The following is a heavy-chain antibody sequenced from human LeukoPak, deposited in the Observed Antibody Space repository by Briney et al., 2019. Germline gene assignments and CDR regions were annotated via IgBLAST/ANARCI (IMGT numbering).Heavy chain of an antibody. CDR3: ARDSGRIAANFDY. D-gene: IGHD6-13*01. CDR2: INPNSGGT. J-gene: IGHJ4*02. CDR1: GYTFTGYY. Sequence: ASVKVSCKASGYTFTGYYMHWVRQAPGQGLEWMGWINPNSGGTNYAQKFQGRVTMTTDTSTSTAYMELRSLRSDDTAVYYCARDSGRIAANFDYWGQGTLVTVSS. V-gene: IGHV1-2*02.